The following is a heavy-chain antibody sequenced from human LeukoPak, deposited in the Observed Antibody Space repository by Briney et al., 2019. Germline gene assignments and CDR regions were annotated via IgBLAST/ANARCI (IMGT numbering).Heavy chain of an antibody. CDR3: ARGRYEFSAGMDV. V-gene: IGHV3-53*01. CDR2: IYIGGRT. J-gene: IGHJ6*02. D-gene: IGHD5-12*01. Sequence: GGSLRLSCAASGFTVSGNYMSWVRLAPGQGLEWVSVIYIGGRTNYADSVRGRFTISRDNSKNTLYLQMNSLRAEDTAVYYCARGRYEFSAGMDVWGQGTTVTVSS. CDR1: GFTVSGNY.